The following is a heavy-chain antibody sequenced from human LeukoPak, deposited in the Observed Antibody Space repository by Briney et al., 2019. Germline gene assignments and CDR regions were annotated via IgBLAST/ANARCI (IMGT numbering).Heavy chain of an antibody. J-gene: IGHJ4*02. CDR3: ARDRDTVTTSYYSDY. Sequence: ASVKVSCKASGYTFTGYCMHWVRQAPGQGLEWMGWIDPNSGGTKYPQKFPGRVSMTRDTSISSAYMELSRLRSDDTAVYYCARDRDTVTTSYYSDYWGQGTLVTVSS. CDR2: IDPNSGGT. V-gene: IGHV1-2*02. D-gene: IGHD4-17*01. CDR1: GYTFTGYC.